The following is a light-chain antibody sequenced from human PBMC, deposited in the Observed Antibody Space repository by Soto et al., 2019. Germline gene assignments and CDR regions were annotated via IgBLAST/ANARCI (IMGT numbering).Light chain of an antibody. V-gene: IGKV1D-16*01. J-gene: IGKJ5*01. Sequence: DIQMTQSPSSLSASVGDRVTITCRASQGLSSWLAWYQQIPGKAPKLLIYAASTLENGVPTRFSGTGSETEFTLTVSSLQPDDSATYYCQQYNDYITFGQGTRLEIK. CDR1: QGLSSW. CDR3: QQYNDYIT. CDR2: AAS.